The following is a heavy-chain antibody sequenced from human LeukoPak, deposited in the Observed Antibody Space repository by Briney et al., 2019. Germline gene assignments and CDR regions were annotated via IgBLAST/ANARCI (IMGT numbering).Heavy chain of an antibody. CDR1: RYTSTNYY. CDR3: ARFPVMGYFDY. V-gene: IGHV1-46*01. Sequence: ATLSVSCKASRYTSTNYYLHWARQAPAPGPEWMGMSNPSGGSSSYAQKFQGRVTMTTDTSTSTFYRELSSLRSEDTAVYYCARFPVMGYFDYWGQGALVTVSS. D-gene: IGHD3-16*01. CDR2: SNPSGGSS. J-gene: IGHJ4*02.